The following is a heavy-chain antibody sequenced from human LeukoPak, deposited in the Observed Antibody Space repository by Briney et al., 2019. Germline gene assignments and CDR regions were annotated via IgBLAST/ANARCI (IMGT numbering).Heavy chain of an antibody. V-gene: IGHV3-13*01. CDR3: VRQQTPHGNFDY. CDR2: IGTAGDT. D-gene: IGHD1-26*01. J-gene: IGHJ4*02. Sequence: GGSQRLSCATSGFTLSSYAMHWVRQATGKGLEWVSAIGTAGDTYYPGSVKGRFTISRENAKNSLSLLMNSLRAEDTAVYYCVRQQTPHGNFDYWGQGTLVSVS. CDR1: GFTLSSYA.